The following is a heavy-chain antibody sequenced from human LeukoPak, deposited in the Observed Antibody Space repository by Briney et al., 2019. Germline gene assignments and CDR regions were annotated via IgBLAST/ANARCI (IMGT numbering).Heavy chain of an antibody. D-gene: IGHD5-12*01. J-gene: IGHJ4*02. Sequence: ASVKLSCKASGYTFTVYYIHWLRQAPAQGLEWMGWINPNSGGTNYAQKFQGRVTMTRDTSISTAYMELSRLRSDDTAVYYCARCRGWYMGYNFDYWGQGTLVTVSS. CDR2: INPNSGGT. V-gene: IGHV1-2*02. CDR1: GYTFTVYY. CDR3: ARCRGWYMGYNFDY.